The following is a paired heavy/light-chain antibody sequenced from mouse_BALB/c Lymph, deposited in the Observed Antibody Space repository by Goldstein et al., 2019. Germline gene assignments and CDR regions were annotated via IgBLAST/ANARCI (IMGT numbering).Heavy chain of an antibody. Sequence: EVQLVESGGGLVKPGGSLKLSCAASGFTFSDYYMYWVRQTPEKRLEWVATISDGGSYTYYPDSVKGRFTISRDNAKNNLYLQMSSLKSEDTAMYYCAREKIFAYWGQGTLVTVSA. CDR1: GFTFSDYY. J-gene: IGHJ3*01. V-gene: IGHV5-4*02. CDR2: ISDGGSYT. CDR3: AREKIFAY.
Light chain of an antibody. V-gene: IGKV1-117*01. CDR3: FQGSHVPWT. CDR2: KVS. Sequence: DVLMTQTPLSLPVSLGDQASISCRSSQSIVHSNGNTYLEWYLQKPGQSPKLLIYKVSNRFSGVPDRFSGSGSGTDFTLKISRVEAEDLGVYYCFQGSHVPWTFGGGTKLEIK. CDR1: QSIVHSNGNTY. J-gene: IGKJ1*01.